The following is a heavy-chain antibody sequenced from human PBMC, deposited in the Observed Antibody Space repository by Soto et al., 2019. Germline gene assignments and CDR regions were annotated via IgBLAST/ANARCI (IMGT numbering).Heavy chain of an antibody. J-gene: IGHJ6*02. V-gene: IGHV4-31*03. CDR1: GGSISSGDYY. D-gene: IGHD3-10*01. CDR2: IYYSGST. CDR3: ARMVGVRGDHYYYYYYGMDV. Sequence: SETLSLTCTVSGGSISSGDYYWSWIRQHPGKGLEWIGYIYYSGSTYYNPSLKSRVTISVDTSKNQFSLKLSSVTAADTAVYYCARMVGVRGDHYYYYYYGMDVWGQGTTVTVSS.